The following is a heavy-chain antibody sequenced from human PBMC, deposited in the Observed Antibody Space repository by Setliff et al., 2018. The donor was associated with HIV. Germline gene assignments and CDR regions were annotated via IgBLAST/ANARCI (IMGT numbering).Heavy chain of an antibody. CDR2: IDHSGST. D-gene: IGHD3-10*01. V-gene: IGHV4-34*01. CDR1: GFTFSCYW. CDR3: ARGLNYYGSGSYLPLGY. J-gene: IGHJ4*02. Sequence: SETLRLSCVASGFTFSCYWIQWIRQPPGKGLEWIGEIDHSGSTKYHASLKSRVTISIDTSKNQISLKLSSVTAADTAVYYCARGLNYYGSGSYLPLGYWGQGTLVTVSS.